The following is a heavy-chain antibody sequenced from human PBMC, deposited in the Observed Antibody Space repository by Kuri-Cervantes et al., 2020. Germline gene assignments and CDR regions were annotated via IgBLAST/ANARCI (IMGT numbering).Heavy chain of an antibody. CDR2: ISYDGSNK. Sequence: GGSLRLSCAASGFPFITYAMHWVRQAPDKGLEWVAIISYDGSNKYYADSVKGRFTISRDNSKNTLYLQMNSLRAEDTAVYYCARGAFLPRGVIGYWGQGTLVTVSS. CDR1: GFPFITYA. J-gene: IGHJ4*02. V-gene: IGHV3-30*04. D-gene: IGHD3-10*01. CDR3: ARGAFLPRGVIGY.